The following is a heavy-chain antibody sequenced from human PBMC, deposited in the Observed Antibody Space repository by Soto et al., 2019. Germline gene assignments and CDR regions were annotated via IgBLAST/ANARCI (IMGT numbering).Heavy chain of an antibody. CDR2: ISGRGGRA. V-gene: IGHV3-23*01. CDR1: GFSFSSYA. D-gene: IGHD6-19*01. CDR3: AKDRSQGAVAGTSDFDY. J-gene: IGHJ4*02. Sequence: LRLSCAASGFSFSSYALNWVRQAPGKGLEWVSTISGRGGRAYYADSVKGQFTISRDNSKNALYLQLDSLRAEDTAVYYCAKDRSQGAVAGTSDFDYWGQGTLVTVSS.